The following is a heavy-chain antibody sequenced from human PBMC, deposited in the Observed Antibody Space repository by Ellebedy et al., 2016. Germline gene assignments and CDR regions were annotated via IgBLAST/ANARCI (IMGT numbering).Heavy chain of an antibody. CDR1: GFIFDNFF. V-gene: IGHV3-23*01. CDR2: LSGDSRDI. Sequence: GGSLRLXXAASGFIFDNFFMSWVRQAPGKGLEWVSTLSGDSRDIYVADSVKGRFTISRDNSRNTVHLQMDSLRAADTAVYYCYYGHYSGYWGQGTLVTVSS. D-gene: IGHD4-17*01. J-gene: IGHJ4*02. CDR3: YYGHYSGY.